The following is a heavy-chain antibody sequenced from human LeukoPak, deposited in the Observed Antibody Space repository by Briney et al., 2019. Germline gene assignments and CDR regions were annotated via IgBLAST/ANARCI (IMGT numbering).Heavy chain of an antibody. V-gene: IGHV1-18*01. CDR2: ISTYNGNT. Sequence: WASVKVSCKASGYTFTNYGISWVRQAPGQGLEWMGWISTYNGNTNYAQKLQGRVTMTTDTSTTTTYMDLRSLRSDDTAIYYCARDYYHSGSQNWDDTFDIWGQGTMVTVSS. D-gene: IGHD3-10*01. CDR1: GYTFTNYG. CDR3: ARDYYHSGSQNWDDTFDI. J-gene: IGHJ3*02.